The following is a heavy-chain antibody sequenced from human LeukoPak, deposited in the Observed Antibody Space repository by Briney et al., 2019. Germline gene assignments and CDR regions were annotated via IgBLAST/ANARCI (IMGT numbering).Heavy chain of an antibody. CDR2: FLSDGHTT. D-gene: IGHD3-3*01. J-gene: IGHJ5*02. Sequence: PGGSLRLSCSASGFTFSSYSMHWVRQAPGKGLEYVSAFLSDGHTTYYADSVKGRFTTSRDNSKSTLYLQMSSLRAEDTAVYYCVPSPATEFWSDYYTASWGQGTLVTVSS. V-gene: IGHV3-64D*08. CDR3: VPSPATEFWSDYYTAS. CDR1: GFTFSSYS.